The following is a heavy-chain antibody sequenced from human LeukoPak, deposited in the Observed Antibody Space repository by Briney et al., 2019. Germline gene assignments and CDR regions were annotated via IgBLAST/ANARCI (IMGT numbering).Heavy chain of an antibody. V-gene: IGHV4-59*12. CDR3: ARATSWLDYYYYYYMDV. D-gene: IGHD2-2*01. CDR2: IYYSGST. CDR1: GGSISTYY. Sequence: SETLSLTCTVSGGSISTYYWSWIRQPPGKGLEWIGYIYYSGSTNYNPSLKSRVTISVDTSKNQFSLKLSSVTAADTAVYYCARATSWLDYYYYYYMDVWGKGTTVTVSS. J-gene: IGHJ6*03.